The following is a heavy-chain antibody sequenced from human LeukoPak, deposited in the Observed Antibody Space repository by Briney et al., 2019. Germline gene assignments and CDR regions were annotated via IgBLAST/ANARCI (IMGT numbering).Heavy chain of an antibody. CDR1: GYTFTGYY. CDR2: MNPNSGNT. Sequence: GASVKVSCKASGYTFTGYYMHWVRQATGQGLEWMGWMNPNSGNTGYAQKFQGRVTMTRNTSISTAYMELSSLGSEDTAVYYCARGRITIFGVVQKHNWFDPWGQGTLVTVSS. J-gene: IGHJ5*02. V-gene: IGHV1-8*02. D-gene: IGHD3-3*01. CDR3: ARGRITIFGVVQKHNWFDP.